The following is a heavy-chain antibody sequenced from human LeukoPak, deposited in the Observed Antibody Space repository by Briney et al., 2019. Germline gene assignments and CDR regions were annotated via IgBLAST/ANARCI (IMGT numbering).Heavy chain of an antibody. D-gene: IGHD2-2*01. Sequence: GGSLRLSCAASGFTFSNAWMSWVRQAPGKGLKWVGRIKSKTDGGTTDYAAPVKGRFTISRDDSKNTLYLQMNSLKTEDTAVYYCTTDPNIVVVPAATPGGQGTLVTVSS. CDR1: GFTFSNAW. CDR3: TTDPNIVVVPAATP. V-gene: IGHV3-15*01. CDR2: IKSKTDGGTT. J-gene: IGHJ4*02.